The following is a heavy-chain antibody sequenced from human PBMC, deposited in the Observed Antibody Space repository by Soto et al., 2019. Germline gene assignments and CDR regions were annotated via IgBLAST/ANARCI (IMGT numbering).Heavy chain of an antibody. CDR3: ARPLHYDSSGYSDYYGMDV. J-gene: IGHJ6*02. V-gene: IGHV3-53*01. Sequence: GGSLRLSCAASGFTVSSNYMRWVRQAPGKGLEWVSVIYSGGSTYYADSVKGRFTISRDNSRNTLYLQMNSLRAEDTAVYYCARPLHYDSSGYSDYYGMDVWGQGTTVTVSS. CDR2: IYSGGST. CDR1: GFTVSSNY. D-gene: IGHD3-22*01.